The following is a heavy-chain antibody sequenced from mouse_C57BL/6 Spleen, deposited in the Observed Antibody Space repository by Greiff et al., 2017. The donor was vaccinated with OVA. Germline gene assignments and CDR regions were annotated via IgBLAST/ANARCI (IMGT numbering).Heavy chain of an antibody. CDR1: GYTFTNYW. J-gene: IGHJ2*01. CDR2: IYPGGGYT. CDR3: ARRGTAQAYYFDY. D-gene: IGHD3-2*02. Sequence: QVQLQQSGAELVRPGTSVKMSCKASGYTFTNYWIGWAKQRPGHGLEWIGDIYPGGGYTNYNEKFKGKATLTADKSSSTAYMQFSSLTSEDSAIYYCARRGTAQAYYFDYWGQGTTRTVSS. V-gene: IGHV1-63*01.